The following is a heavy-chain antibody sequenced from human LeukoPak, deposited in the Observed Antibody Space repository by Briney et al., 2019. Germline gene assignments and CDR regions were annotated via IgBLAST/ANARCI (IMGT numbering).Heavy chain of an antibody. V-gene: IGHV3-7*01. CDR3: ARESLVAFDP. J-gene: IGHJ5*02. Sequence: GGSLRLSCAASGFTFSDYYMSWIRQAPGKGLEWVANIKQDGSEKHYVDSVKGRFTISRDNAKNSLYLQMNSLRAEDTAVYHCARESLVAFDPWGQGTLVTVSS. CDR1: GFTFSDYY. CDR2: IKQDGSEK.